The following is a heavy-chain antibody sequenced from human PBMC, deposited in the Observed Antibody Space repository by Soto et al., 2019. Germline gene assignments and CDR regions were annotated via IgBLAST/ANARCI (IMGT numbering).Heavy chain of an antibody. Sequence: ASVKVSCKASGYTFTSYYIHWVRQAPGQGLEWMGIINPRGGITTYAQKFQGRLTMTGDTSRSTVYMELSSLTSEDTAMYHCASSPAYGSSWYGIPPDLSHGMDVWGQGTTVTVSS. CDR2: INPRGGIT. CDR3: ASSPAYGSSWYGIPPDLSHGMDV. V-gene: IGHV1-46*01. CDR1: GYTFTSYY. D-gene: IGHD6-13*01. J-gene: IGHJ6*02.